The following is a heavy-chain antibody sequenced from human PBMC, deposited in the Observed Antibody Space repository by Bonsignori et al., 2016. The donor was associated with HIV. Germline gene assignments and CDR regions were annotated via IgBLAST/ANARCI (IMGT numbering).Heavy chain of an antibody. D-gene: IGHD6-13*01. Sequence: GESLKISCAASGFTFSSYAMHWVRQAPGKGLEWVAVISYDGSKKYYADSVKGRFTISRDNSKNTLYLQMNSLRAEDTAIYYCARSGPTSSWYNWYFDLWGRGTLVTVSS. CDR1: GFTFSSYA. CDR3: ARSGPTSSWYNWYFDL. J-gene: IGHJ2*01. CDR2: ISYDGSKK. V-gene: IGHV3-30-3*01.